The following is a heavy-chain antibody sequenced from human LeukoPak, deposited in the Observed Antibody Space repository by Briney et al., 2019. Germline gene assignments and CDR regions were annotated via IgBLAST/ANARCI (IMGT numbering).Heavy chain of an antibody. CDR2: INPNTGGT. CDR1: GYTFTGYY. D-gene: IGHD1-26*01. J-gene: IGHJ4*02. V-gene: IGHV1-2*02. Sequence: GASVKVSCKASGYTFTGYYIHWVRQAPGQGLEWMGWINPNTGGTNSAQKFQGRVTMTRDTSISTAYMELSRLGSDDTAVYYCANLLGYSGSYYFDYWGQGTLVTVSS. CDR3: ANLLGYSGSYYFDY.